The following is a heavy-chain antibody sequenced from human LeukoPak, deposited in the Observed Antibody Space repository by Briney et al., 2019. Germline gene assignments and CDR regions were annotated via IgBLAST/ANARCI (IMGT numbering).Heavy chain of an antibody. CDR3: ARDLYRDSLPVSWFDP. J-gene: IGHJ5*02. V-gene: IGHV1-18*01. Sequence: ASVKVSCKASGYTFTSYGISWERQAPGQGLEWMGWISDYNGNTNYAQKLQGRVTMTTDTSTSTAHMELRSLRSDDTAVYYCARDLYRDSLPVSWFDPWGQGTLVTVSS. CDR2: ISDYNGNT. D-gene: IGHD4-11*01. CDR1: GYTFTSYG.